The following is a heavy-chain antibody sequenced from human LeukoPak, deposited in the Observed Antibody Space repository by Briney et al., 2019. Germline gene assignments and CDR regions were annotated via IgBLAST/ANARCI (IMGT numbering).Heavy chain of an antibody. CDR2: IYYSGST. Sequence: SETLSLTCTVSGGSISSYYWSWIRQSPGKGLEWIGYIYYSGSTKYNPSLKSRVTISVDTSKNHFSLKLSSVTAADTAVYYCARASSGWYNWFDPWGQGTLVTVSS. CDR1: GGSISSYY. CDR3: ARASSGWYNWFDP. J-gene: IGHJ5*02. D-gene: IGHD6-19*01. V-gene: IGHV4-59*01.